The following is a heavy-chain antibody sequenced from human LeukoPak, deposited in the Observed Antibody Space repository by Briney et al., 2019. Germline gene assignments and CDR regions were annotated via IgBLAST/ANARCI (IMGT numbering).Heavy chain of an antibody. CDR1: GFTFSSYG. D-gene: IGHD5-12*01. CDR3: ASSATYLDYMDV. Sequence: GGSLRLSCAASGFTFSSYGMHWVRQAPGKGLEYVSAISSNGGSTYYANSVKGRFTISRDNSKNTLYLQMGSLRAEDMAVYYCASSATYLDYMDVWGKGTTVTVSS. J-gene: IGHJ6*03. V-gene: IGHV3-64*01. CDR2: ISSNGGST.